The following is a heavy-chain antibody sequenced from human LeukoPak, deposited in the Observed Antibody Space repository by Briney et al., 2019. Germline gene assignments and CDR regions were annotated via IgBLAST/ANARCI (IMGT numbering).Heavy chain of an antibody. V-gene: IGHV1-69*01. Sequence: GSSVTVSCTASGGTFSIYAISWVRQAPGQRLEWMGGIIPIFGTANYAQKFQGRVTITADESTSTAYMELSSLRSEDTAVYYCARGAMNFDYWGQGTLVTVSS. J-gene: IGHJ4*02. D-gene: IGHD2-2*01. CDR1: GGTFSIYA. CDR3: ARGAMNFDY. CDR2: IIPIFGTA.